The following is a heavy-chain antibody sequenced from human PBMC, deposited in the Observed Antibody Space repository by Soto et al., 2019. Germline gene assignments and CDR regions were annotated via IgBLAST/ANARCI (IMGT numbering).Heavy chain of an antibody. V-gene: IGHV3-53*05. J-gene: IGHJ4*02. CDR3: AKTGDGYSPRLWTDFDY. CDR2: IYTDGTT. CDR1: GFAVIANY. Sequence: PGWSLRLSCAASGFAVIANYVSWVRQAPGKGLEWVSLIYTDGTTYYADSVKGRFTISRDNSKNTLYLQMNSLRAEDTAVYYCAKTGDGYSPRLWTDFDYWGQGTLVTVSS. D-gene: IGHD5-18*01.